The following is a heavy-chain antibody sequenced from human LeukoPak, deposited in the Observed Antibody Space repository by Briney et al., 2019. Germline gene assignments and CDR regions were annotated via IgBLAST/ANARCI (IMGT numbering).Heavy chain of an antibody. CDR1: GVSISDSYW. Sequence: SETLSLTCAVSGVSISDSYWWSWVRQPPEKGLEWIGEIYHSGTNNYNPSLKSRVTISVDKSKNQFSLRLSSVTAADTAVYYCARNPFEYWGQGTLVTVSS. CDR2: IYHSGTN. CDR3: ARNPFEY. V-gene: IGHV4-4*02. J-gene: IGHJ4*02.